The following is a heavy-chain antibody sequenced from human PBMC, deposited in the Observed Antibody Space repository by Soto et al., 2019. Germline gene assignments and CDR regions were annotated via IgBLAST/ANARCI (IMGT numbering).Heavy chain of an antibody. CDR2: IFSNDEK. Sequence: QVTLKESGPVVVKPTETLTLTCTVSGFSLSNTRLGVSWIRQPPGKALEWHAHIFSNDEKSYSTSLKNRLTISKDTSRSQVVLTMTNVDPVDSATYYCALIKDCSRTDCYLASFDPWGQGTLVTVSS. D-gene: IGHD2-2*01. CDR3: ALIKDCSRTDCYLASFDP. CDR1: GFSLSNTRLG. J-gene: IGHJ5*02. V-gene: IGHV2-26*01.